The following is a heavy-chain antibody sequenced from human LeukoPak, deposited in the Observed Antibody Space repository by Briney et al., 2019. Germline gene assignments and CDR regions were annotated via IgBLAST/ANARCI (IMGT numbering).Heavy chain of an antibody. CDR3: AKYAADSRGGYYYYMDV. CDR1: GFTFSSYG. D-gene: IGHD3-10*01. J-gene: IGHJ6*03. CDR2: IRYDGSNK. V-gene: IGHV3-30*02. Sequence: GGSLRFSCAASGFTFSSYGMHWVRQAPGKGLEWVAFIRYDGSNKYYADSVKGRFTISRDNSKNTLYLQMNSLRAEDTAVYYCAKYAADSRGGYYYYMDVWGKGTTVTVSS.